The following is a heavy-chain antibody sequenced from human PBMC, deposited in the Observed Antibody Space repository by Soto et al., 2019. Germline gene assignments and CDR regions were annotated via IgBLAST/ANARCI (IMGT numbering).Heavy chain of an antibody. J-gene: IGHJ5*02. Sequence: QVTLKESGPVLVKPTETLTPTCTVSGFSLSNARMGVSWIRQPPGKALEWLAHIFSNDEKSYSTSLKSRLTISKDTSKSQVVLTMTNMDPVDTATYYCARIGSSGYYYADNWFDPWGQGTLVTVSS. CDR3: ARIGSSGYYYADNWFDP. D-gene: IGHD3-22*01. CDR2: IFSNDEK. V-gene: IGHV2-26*01. CDR1: GFSLSNARMG.